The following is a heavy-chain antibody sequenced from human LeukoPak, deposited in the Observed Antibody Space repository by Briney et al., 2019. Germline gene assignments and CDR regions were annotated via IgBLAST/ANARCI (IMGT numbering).Heavy chain of an antibody. CDR2: INPTGGST. D-gene: IGHD6-19*01. CDR3: TRAQGYSSSDDAFDI. J-gene: IGHJ3*02. CDR1: GYTFTSHY. V-gene: IGHV1-46*01. Sequence: GASVKVSCKASGYTFTSHYMYWVRQAPGQGLEWMGIINPTGGSTSYAQKFQGRVTMTRDTSTNTVYMELSSLRSEDTAVYYCTRAQGYSSSDDAFDIWGQGTMVTVSS.